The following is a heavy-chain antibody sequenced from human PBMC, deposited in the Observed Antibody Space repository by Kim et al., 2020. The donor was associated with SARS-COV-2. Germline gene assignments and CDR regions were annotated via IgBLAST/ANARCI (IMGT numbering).Heavy chain of an antibody. CDR3: ANLYYYGSGSYSSY. D-gene: IGHD3-10*01. J-gene: IGHJ4*02. Sequence: GGSLRLSCAASGFTFDDYAMHWVRQAPGKGLEWVSGISWNSGSIGYADSVKGRFTISRDNAKNSLYLQMNSLRAEDTALYYCANLYYYGSGSYSSYWGQGTLVTVSS. V-gene: IGHV3-9*01. CDR1: GFTFDDYA. CDR2: ISWNSGSI.